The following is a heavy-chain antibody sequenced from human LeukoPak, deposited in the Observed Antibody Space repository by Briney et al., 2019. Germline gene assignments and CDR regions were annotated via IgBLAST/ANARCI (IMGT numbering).Heavy chain of an antibody. J-gene: IGHJ4*02. D-gene: IGHD6-13*01. V-gene: IGHV4-59*01. CDR3: AREYSSSAPPLY. CDR2: INYSGGT. Sequence: TSETLSLTCTVSGGSISTYYWSWIRQPPGKGLEWIGNINYSGGTKYNPSLKSRVTISVDTSKNQFSLKLSSVPAADTALYYCAREYSSSAPPLYWGQGTPVTVSS. CDR1: GGSISTYY.